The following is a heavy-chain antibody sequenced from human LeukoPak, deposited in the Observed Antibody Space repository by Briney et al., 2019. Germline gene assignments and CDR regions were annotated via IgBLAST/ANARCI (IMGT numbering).Heavy chain of an antibody. CDR1: GGSISSGDYY. D-gene: IGHD4-17*01. V-gene: IGHV4-30-4*02. Sequence: SETLSLTCTVSGGSISSGDYYWSWIRQPTGKGLEWIGYIYYSGTTYYNPSLKSRVTISVDTSKNQFSLKLTSVTAADTAVYYCARDRSPITRYADPVYFDYWGQGTLVTVSS. CDR3: ARDRSPITRYADPVYFDY. J-gene: IGHJ4*02. CDR2: IYYSGTT.